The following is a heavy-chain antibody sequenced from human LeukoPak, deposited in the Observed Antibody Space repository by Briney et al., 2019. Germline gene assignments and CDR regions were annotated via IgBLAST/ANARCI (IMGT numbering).Heavy chain of an antibody. D-gene: IGHD6-13*01. CDR3: VKDLSSNWYSFDY. V-gene: IGHV3-20*04. CDR1: VGTTEVYD. J-gene: IGHJ4*02. CDR2: INWDGTNT. Sequence: GGPLRLSCTASVGTTEVYDVSWPPRAPGGGLEWVSGINWDGTNTYYAESVKGRFTISRDSAEKSLYLQMNSLRDDDTAFYYCVKDLSSNWYSFDYWGQGTLVTVSS.